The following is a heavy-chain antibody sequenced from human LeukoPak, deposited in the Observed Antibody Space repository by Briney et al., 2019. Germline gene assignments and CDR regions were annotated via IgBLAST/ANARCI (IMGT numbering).Heavy chain of an antibody. CDR2: VWSDGNNK. D-gene: IGHD6-13*01. J-gene: IGHJ4*02. Sequence: GGSLRLSCTASGFTFSNYGMHWVRQAPGKGLEWVAVVWSDGNNKYYVDSVKGRFTISRDNSENTVYVEMNSLRAEDTAVYYCAREKSSTWYFFDYWGQGTLVTVSS. CDR1: GFTFSNYG. V-gene: IGHV3-33*01. CDR3: AREKSSTWYFFDY.